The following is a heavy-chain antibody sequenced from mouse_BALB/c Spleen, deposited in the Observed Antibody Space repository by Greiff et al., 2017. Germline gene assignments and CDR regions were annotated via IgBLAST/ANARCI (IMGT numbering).Heavy chain of an antibody. CDR2: IWGGGST. V-gene: IGHV2-6-5*01. J-gene: IGHJ3*01. Sequence: VMLVESGPGLVAPSQSLSITCTVSGFSLTDYGVSWIRQPPGKGLEWLGVIWGGGSTYYNSALKSRLSISKDNSKSQVFLKMNSLQTDDTAMYYCAKSIYDGYFWFAYWGQGTLVTVSA. D-gene: IGHD2-3*01. CDR1: GFSLTDYG. CDR3: AKSIYDGYFWFAY.